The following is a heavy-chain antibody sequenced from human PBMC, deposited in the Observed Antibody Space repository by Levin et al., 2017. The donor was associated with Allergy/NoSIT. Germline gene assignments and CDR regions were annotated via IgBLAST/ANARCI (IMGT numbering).Heavy chain of an antibody. J-gene: IGHJ6*02. V-gene: IGHV3-30*04. CDR2: ISNDGGNI. CDR3: ARGGGGSGPYYFYDYSMDV. Sequence: GGSLRLSCADSGFTFRSYPMHWVRQAPGKGLEWVAVISNDGGNIYYADSVKGRFTISRDNSKNTLYLQMNSLRPEDTAVYFCARGGGGSGPYYFYDYSMDVWGQGTTVTVSS. CDR1: GFTFRSYP. D-gene: IGHD2-15*01.